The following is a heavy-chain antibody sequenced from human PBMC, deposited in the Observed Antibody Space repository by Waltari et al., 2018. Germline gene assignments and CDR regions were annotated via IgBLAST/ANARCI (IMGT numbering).Heavy chain of an antibody. CDR2: INEDGSEK. J-gene: IGHJ4*02. CDR1: GLTFSRFW. CDR3: ASGGHVDY. Sequence: EVQLVESGGGLVQPGGSLRLSCAASGLTFSRFWMTWVRQAPGKGLEWVANINEDGSEKHYVDSVKGRFTISRDNAKNSLFLQMNSLRADDTAVYYCASGGHVDYCGQGTLVTVS. V-gene: IGHV3-7*01.